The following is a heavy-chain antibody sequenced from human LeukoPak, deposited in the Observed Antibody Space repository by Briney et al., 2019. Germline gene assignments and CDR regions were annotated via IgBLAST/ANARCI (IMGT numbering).Heavy chain of an antibody. J-gene: IGHJ4*02. V-gene: IGHV3-30*02. CDR3: AKDSPITTIDY. D-gene: IGHD1-14*01. Sequence: PGGSLRLSCAASGFTFSSYGMHWVRQAPGKGLEWVAVIWYDGSNKYYADSVKGRFTISRDNSKNTLYLQMNSLRAEDTAVYYCAKDSPITTIDYWGQGTLVTVSS. CDR2: IWYDGSNK. CDR1: GFTFSSYG.